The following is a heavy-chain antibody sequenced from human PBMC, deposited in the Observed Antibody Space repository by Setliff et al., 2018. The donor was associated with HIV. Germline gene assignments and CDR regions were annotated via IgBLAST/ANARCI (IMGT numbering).Heavy chain of an antibody. D-gene: IGHD3-16*01. CDR2: ISGNNGNR. Sequence: ASVKVSCKASGYTFSSYGFSWVRQAPGQGLEWMGWISGNNGNRNYAQRLQGRVTMTTDTSTSTAYMELRSLRSDDTAVYYCAREGLLGIWGQGTMVTISS. J-gene: IGHJ3*02. V-gene: IGHV1-18*01. CDR1: GYTFSSYG. CDR3: AREGLLGI.